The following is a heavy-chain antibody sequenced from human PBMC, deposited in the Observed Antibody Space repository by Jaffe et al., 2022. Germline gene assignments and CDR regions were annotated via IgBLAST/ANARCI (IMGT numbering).Heavy chain of an antibody. V-gene: IGHV3-30*02. CDR1: GFTFSSYG. Sequence: QVQLVESGGGVVQPGGSLRLSCAASGFTFSSYGMHWVRQAPGKGLEWVAFIRYDGSNKYYADSVKGRFTISRDNSKNTLYLQMNSLRAEDTAVYYCAMSLAGYYDILTGYYDYFDYWGQGTLVTVSS. J-gene: IGHJ4*02. D-gene: IGHD3-9*01. CDR3: AMSLAGYYDILTGYYDYFDY. CDR2: IRYDGSNK.